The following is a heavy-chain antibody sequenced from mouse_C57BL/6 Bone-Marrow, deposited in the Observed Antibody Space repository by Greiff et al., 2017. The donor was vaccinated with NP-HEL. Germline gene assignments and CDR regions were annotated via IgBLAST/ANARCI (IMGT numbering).Heavy chain of an antibody. CDR2: ISSGGSYT. D-gene: IGHD1-1*01. V-gene: IGHV5-6*01. Sequence: EVQLVESGGDLVKPGGSLKLSCEASGFTFSSYGMSWVRQTPDKGLEWVAAISSGGSYTYYTDSVKGRFTISRDNAKNTRYLQMSSLKSEYTAMYCCARHEFITTVVVVEWYFDVWGTGTTVTVSA. CDR1: GFTFSSYG. CDR3: ARHEFITTVVVVEWYFDV. J-gene: IGHJ1*03.